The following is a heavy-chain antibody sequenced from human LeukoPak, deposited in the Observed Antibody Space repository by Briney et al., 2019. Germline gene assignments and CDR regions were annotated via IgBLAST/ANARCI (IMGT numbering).Heavy chain of an antibody. J-gene: IGHJ4*02. Sequence: GASVKVSRQASGYTYTSYVFNWVRQPAGQELEWMGWISIYNGNKKYAQKLQGRVTMTTDTSTSTAYMELRRLRSGVTAVYYCARADSYALFDSWGQGTLVTVSS. V-gene: IGHV1-18*01. D-gene: IGHD5-18*01. CDR2: ISIYNGNK. CDR3: ARADSYALFDS. CDR1: GYTYTSYV.